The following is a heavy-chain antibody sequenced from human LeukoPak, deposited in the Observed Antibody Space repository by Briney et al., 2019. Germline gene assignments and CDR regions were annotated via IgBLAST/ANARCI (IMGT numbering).Heavy chain of an antibody. V-gene: IGHV3-23*01. D-gene: IGHD3-10*01. J-gene: IGHJ4*02. CDR1: GFTFSSYA. CDR3: AKGASITMVRGAFDY. Sequence: PGGSLRLSCAASGFTFSSYAMSWVRQAPGKGLEWVSAISGSGGSTYYTDSVKGRFTISRDNSKNTLYLQMNSLRAEDTAVHYCAKGASITMVRGAFDYWGQGTLVTVSS. CDR2: ISGSGGST.